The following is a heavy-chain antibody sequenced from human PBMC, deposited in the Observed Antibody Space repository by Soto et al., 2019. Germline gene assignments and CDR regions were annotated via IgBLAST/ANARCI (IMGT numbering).Heavy chain of an antibody. D-gene: IGHD2-15*01. CDR2: IHHSGST. CDR1: GDSITGRSHY. V-gene: IGHV4-39*07. J-gene: IGHJ4*02. CDR3: ATMGTPATGLYFFDY. Sequence: SETLSLTCTISGDSITGRSHYWGWIRQPPGEGLQWIGNIHHSGSTSYNPSLKSRVTISVDTSKSQFSLNMSFVTAADTAVYYCATMGTPATGLYFFDYWGQGSLVTVSS.